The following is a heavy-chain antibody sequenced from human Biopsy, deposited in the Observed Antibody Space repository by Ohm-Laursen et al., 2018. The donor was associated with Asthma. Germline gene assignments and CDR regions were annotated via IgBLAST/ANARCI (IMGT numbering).Heavy chain of an antibody. J-gene: IGHJ4*02. Sequence: SLRLSCAASGFTLSYYNMNWVRQAPGKGLERVSSITDTSRYIKYADSVRVRFTISRDNAKNSLYLQMNRLGAEDTAVYFCARDGPELPTELDYWGAGTLVTVSS. CDR2: ITDTSRYI. V-gene: IGHV3-21*01. D-gene: IGHD1-14*01. CDR1: GFTLSYYN. CDR3: ARDGPELPTELDY.